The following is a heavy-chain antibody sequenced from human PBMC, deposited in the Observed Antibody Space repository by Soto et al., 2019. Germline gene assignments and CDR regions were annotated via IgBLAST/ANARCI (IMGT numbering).Heavy chain of an antibody. J-gene: IGHJ4*02. D-gene: IGHD6-19*01. Sequence: EVQLVESGGGLVQPGGSLRLTCAASGFTFSTYWMNWVRLAPGKGLEWVANIEKDGSETNYLDSVKGRFTISRDNAKNSLFLQMNSVRAEDTAVYYCVAGSGWLSDYWGQGTQLTVSS. CDR2: IEKDGSET. CDR3: VAGSGWLSDY. V-gene: IGHV3-7*05. CDR1: GFTFSTYW.